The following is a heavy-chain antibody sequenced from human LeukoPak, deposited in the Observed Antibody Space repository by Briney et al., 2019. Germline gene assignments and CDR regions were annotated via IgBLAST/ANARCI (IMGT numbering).Heavy chain of an antibody. Sequence: SQTLSLTCAISGDIVSSDSAAWNWIRQSPSRGLEWLGRTYYRSKWYNDYSAFVKSRIIINPDTSKNQFSLQLNSVTPEDTAVYYCARAVAGTEGWFNSWGQGTLVTVSP. J-gene: IGHJ5*01. CDR1: GDIVSSDSAA. CDR3: ARAVAGTEGWFNS. CDR2: TYYRSKWYN. V-gene: IGHV6-1*01. D-gene: IGHD1-1*01.